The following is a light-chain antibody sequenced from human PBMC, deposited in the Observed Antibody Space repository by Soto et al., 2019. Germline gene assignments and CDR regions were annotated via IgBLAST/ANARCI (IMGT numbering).Light chain of an antibody. CDR3: QQRSNWPPLT. Sequence: EILFTQSPATLSLSPGERVTLSCRASQSVSSYLAWYQQKPGQAPRLLIYDASNRVNGIPARFSGSGSGTDFTLTISSLEPEDFAFYYCQQRSNWPPLTFGGGTKVDIK. V-gene: IGKV3-11*01. J-gene: IGKJ4*01. CDR1: QSVSSY. CDR2: DAS.